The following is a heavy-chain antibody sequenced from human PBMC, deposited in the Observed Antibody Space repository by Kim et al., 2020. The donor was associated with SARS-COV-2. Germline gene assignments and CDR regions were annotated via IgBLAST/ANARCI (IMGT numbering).Heavy chain of an antibody. D-gene: IGHD3-22*01. CDR1: GGSISSYY. V-gene: IGHV4-59*08. CDR3: ARHRWMIVASMHWYFDL. J-gene: IGHJ2*01. CDR2: IYYSVST. Sequence: SETLSLTCTVSGGSISSYYWSWIRQPPGKGLEWIGYIYYSVSTNYNPSLKSRVTISVDTSKNQFSLKLSSVTAADTAVYYCARHRWMIVASMHWYFDLWGRGTLVTVSS.